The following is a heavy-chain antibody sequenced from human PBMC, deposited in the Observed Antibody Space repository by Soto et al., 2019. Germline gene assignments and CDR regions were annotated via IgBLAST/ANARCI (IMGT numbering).Heavy chain of an antibody. CDR3: ARASSYDCWSGYYLVPFEY. J-gene: IGHJ4*02. Sequence: ASVKVSCKASGFTFRNYGFIWVRQAPGHGLEWMGWISAYSGNTNYAPNLQDRVTMTTDTSTSTAYMELRGLRSDDTALYYFARASSYDCWSGYYLVPFEYWGQGTLVTVSS. D-gene: IGHD3-3*01. CDR1: GFTFRNYG. CDR2: ISAYSGNT. V-gene: IGHV1-18*01.